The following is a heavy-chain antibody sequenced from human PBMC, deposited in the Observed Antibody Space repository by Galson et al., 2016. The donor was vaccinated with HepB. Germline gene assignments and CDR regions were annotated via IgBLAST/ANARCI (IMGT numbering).Heavy chain of an antibody. CDR1: GFTFSAYG. CDR2: MWYDESRK. Sequence: SLRLSCAASGFTFSAYGMHWVRQAPGKGLEWVAVMWYDESRKYYGDFVKGRFTISRDNSRNTVSLQMNSLRAEDTALYYCARDTAGRRIDSWGQGTLVTVSA. J-gene: IGHJ4*02. V-gene: IGHV3-33*01. CDR3: ARDTAGRRIDS. D-gene: IGHD6-6*01.